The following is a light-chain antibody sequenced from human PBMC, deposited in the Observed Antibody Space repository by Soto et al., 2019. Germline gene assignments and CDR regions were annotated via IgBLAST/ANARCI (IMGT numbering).Light chain of an antibody. V-gene: IGKV2-28*01. CDR1: QGLMHSDGYNY. Sequence: DIVMTQSPLSLPVTPGEPATISCRSSQGLMHSDGYNYLDWYLQKPGQSPQLLIYLTSKRASGIPDRFSGSGSGTDFILKISRVEAEDAGVYYCMQGLQTLPTFGPGTKVHIK. CDR2: LTS. J-gene: IGKJ3*01. CDR3: MQGLQTLPT.